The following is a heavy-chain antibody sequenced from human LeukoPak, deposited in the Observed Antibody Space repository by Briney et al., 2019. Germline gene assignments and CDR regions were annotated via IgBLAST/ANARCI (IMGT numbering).Heavy chain of an antibody. Sequence: GGSLRLSCAASGFTFSSYAMSWVRQAPGKGLEWVSSISGSGSSTSYADSVKGRFTISIDNSKNTLYLQMTSLRAEDTAVYYCAKGQDRDGYNYDYWGQGTLVTVSS. CDR3: AKGQDRDGYNYDY. D-gene: IGHD5-24*01. V-gene: IGHV3-23*01. J-gene: IGHJ4*02. CDR2: ISGSGSST. CDR1: GFTFSSYA.